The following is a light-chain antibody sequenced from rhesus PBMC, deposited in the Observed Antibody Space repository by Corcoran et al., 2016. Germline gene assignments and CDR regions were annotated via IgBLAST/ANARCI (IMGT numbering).Light chain of an antibody. Sequence: DIQMTQYPSSLSASVGDRATITCRASQGIRNWLAWYQKKPGKAPKPLIYRTSNLEKGVPSRLSGSGSGTDFTLTLSSLHPEAITTSYCPQHAISPMYSFCQGAKVEIK. CDR3: PQHAISPMYS. CDR2: RTS. CDR1: QGIRNW. J-gene: IGKJ2*01. V-gene: IGKV1-69*01.